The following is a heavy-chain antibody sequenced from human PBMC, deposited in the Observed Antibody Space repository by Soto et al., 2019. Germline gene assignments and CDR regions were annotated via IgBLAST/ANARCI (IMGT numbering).Heavy chain of an antibody. CDR2: IKQDGSEK. V-gene: IGHV3-7*04. J-gene: IGHJ4*02. CDR3: ARGGYSSSSWGIFDY. CDR1: GFTFSSYW. Sequence: GGSLRLSCAASGFTFSSYWMSWVRQAPGKGLEWVANIKQDGSEKYYVDSVKGRFTISRDNAKNSLYLQMNSLRAEDTAVYYCARGGYSSSSWGIFDYWGQGTLVTVSS. D-gene: IGHD6-6*01.